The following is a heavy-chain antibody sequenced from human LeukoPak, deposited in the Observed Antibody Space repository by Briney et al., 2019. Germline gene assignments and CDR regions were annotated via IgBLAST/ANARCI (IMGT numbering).Heavy chain of an antibody. J-gene: IGHJ4*02. CDR2: ISTSSGTI. D-gene: IGHD2/OR15-2a*01. Sequence: GGSLRLSCAASGFTFSSYSMNWVRQAPGQGLEWVSYISTSSGTIYYADSVKGRFTISRDNAKNSLFLQMSNLRDEDTAVYYCARDGSFLGTLHYWGQGTLVTVSS. CDR1: GFTFSSYS. V-gene: IGHV3-48*02. CDR3: ARDGSFLGTLHY.